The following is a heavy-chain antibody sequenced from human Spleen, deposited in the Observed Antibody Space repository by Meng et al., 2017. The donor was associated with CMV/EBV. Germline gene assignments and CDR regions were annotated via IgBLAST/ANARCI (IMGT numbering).Heavy chain of an antibody. J-gene: IGHJ4*02. Sequence: GESLKISCAASGFTVGSNYMSWVRQAPGKGLEWVSVIYSGGSTYYADSVKGRFTISRDNSKNTLYLQMNSLRAEDTAVYYCARYGWLGLHYDSTDPFDYWGQGTLVTVSS. CDR2: IYSGGST. V-gene: IGHV3-53*01. CDR1: GFTVGSNY. CDR3: ARYGWLGLHYDSTDPFDY. D-gene: IGHD3-22*01.